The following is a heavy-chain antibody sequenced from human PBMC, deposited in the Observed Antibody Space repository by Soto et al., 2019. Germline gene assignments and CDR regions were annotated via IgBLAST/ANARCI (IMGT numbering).Heavy chain of an antibody. J-gene: IGHJ4*02. Sequence: EAQLVESGGGLVKPGGSLRLSCAGSGFTFSSFNMNWVRQAPGKGLEWVSSISSSSSYIYYADSVKGRFTISRDNAKNSLFLQMSSLRAEDTAVYYCARDLRNSFEEGGWGQGTLVTVSS. V-gene: IGHV3-21*01. D-gene: IGHD3-9*01. CDR3: ARDLRNSFEEGG. CDR1: GFTFSSFN. CDR2: ISSSSSYI.